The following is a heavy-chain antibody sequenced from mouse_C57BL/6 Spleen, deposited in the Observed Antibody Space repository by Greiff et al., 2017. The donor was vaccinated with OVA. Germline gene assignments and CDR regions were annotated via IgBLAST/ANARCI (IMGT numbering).Heavy chain of an antibody. V-gene: IGHV3-6*01. Sequence: EVQLQQSGPGLVKPSQSLSLTCSVTGYSITSGYYWNWIRQFPGNKLEWMGYISYDGSNNYNPSLKNRIPLTRDTSMNQFFLKLNSVTTEDTATYYCARGDYFDYWGQGTTLTVSS. CDR1: GYSITSGYY. CDR2: ISYDGSN. CDR3: ARGDYFDY. J-gene: IGHJ2*01.